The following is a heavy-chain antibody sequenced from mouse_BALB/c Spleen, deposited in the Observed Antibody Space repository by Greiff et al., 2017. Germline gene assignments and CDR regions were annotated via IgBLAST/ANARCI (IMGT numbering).Heavy chain of an antibody. D-gene: IGHD2-13*01. J-gene: IGHJ4*01. CDR3: ARGLL. CDR2: IHYSGST. V-gene: IGHV3-1*02. CDR1: GHSIPHGYS. Sequence: EVKLLESGPDLVKPSQSLSLTCTVTGHSIPHGYSWHWIRQFPGNQLEWMGYIHYSGSTNYNPSLKSRISITRDTSKNQFFLQLNSVTTEDTATYYCARGLLWGQGTSVTVSS.